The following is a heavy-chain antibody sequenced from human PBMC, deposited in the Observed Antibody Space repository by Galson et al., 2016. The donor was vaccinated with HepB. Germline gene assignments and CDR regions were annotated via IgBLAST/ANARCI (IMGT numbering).Heavy chain of an antibody. J-gene: IGHJ6*04. D-gene: IGHD3-16*01. Sequence: SLRLSCAASGFSFSGYSMNWVRQAPGKGLEWLSHITSSSGSIYYADSVKGRFAISRDNAKNSLFLQMNFLRAEDTAVYYCASFGDWAYYGVDVWGKGTTVIVSS. V-gene: IGHV3-48*01. CDR2: ITSSSGSI. CDR3: ASFGDWAYYGVDV. CDR1: GFSFSGYS.